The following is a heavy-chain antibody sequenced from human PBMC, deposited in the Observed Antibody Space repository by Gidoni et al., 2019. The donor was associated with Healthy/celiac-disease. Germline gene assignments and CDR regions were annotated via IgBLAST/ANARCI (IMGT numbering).Heavy chain of an antibody. CDR1: GFTFSSYA. D-gene: IGHD2-2*01. J-gene: IGHJ6*02. V-gene: IGHV3-23*01. CDR3: AAHCSSTSCSTALYYYYGMDV. Sequence: EVQLLESGGGLVQPGGSLRLSCAASGFTFSSYAMRWGRQAPGKWLEGVSAISGSGGSTYYADSVKGRFTISRDNSKNTLYLQMNSLRAEDTAVYYWAAHCSSTSCSTALYYYYGMDVWGQGTTVTVSS. CDR2: ISGSGGST.